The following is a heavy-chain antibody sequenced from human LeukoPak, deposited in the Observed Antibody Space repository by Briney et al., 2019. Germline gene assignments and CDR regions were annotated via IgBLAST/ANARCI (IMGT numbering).Heavy chain of an antibody. CDR2: VSGTGGST. J-gene: IGHJ4*02. V-gene: IGHV3-23*01. Sequence: SGGSLKLSCEASGFTFSSYWMHWVRQIPGKGLMWVSDVSGTGGSTYYADSVKGRFTISRDNSKNTLYLQMNSLRAEDTAVYYCAGAYYDYLWGSYRSNPLFDYWGQGTLVTVSS. CDR3: AGAYYDYLWGSYRSNPLFDY. D-gene: IGHD3-16*02. CDR1: GFTFSSYW.